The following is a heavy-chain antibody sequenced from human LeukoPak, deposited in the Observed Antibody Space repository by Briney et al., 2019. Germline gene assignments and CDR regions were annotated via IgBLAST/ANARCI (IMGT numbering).Heavy chain of an antibody. J-gene: IGHJ4*02. CDR3: ARELYYYDSSGYYPAFDY. CDR1: GFTFSDYY. V-gene: IGHV3-11*04. D-gene: IGHD3-22*01. Sequence: GGSLRLSCAASGFTFSDYYMSWLRQAPGKGLEWVSYISSSGSTIYYADSVKGRFTISRDNAKNSLYLQMNSLRAEDTAVYYCARELYYYDSSGYYPAFDYWGQGTLVTVSS. CDR2: ISSSGSTI.